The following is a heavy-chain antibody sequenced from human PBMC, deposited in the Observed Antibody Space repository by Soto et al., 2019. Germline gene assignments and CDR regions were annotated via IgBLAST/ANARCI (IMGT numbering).Heavy chain of an antibody. D-gene: IGHD3-10*01. CDR3: TRAYGAETFDF. CDR2: MNPNSGNA. V-gene: IGHV1-8*02. CDR1: GYTFNNYD. J-gene: IGHJ5*01. Sequence: ASVKVSCKASGYTFNNYDIHWVRQAPGHGLEWMGWMNPNSGNAGYAQNFRGRVTMTQNTAIGTAYMELSSLRSDDTATYYCTRAYGAETFDFWGQGTRVTVSS.